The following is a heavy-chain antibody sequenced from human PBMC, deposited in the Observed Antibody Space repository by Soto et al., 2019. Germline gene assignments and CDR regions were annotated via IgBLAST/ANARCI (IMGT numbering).Heavy chain of an antibody. J-gene: IGHJ6*02. D-gene: IGHD2-21*02. Sequence: ASVKVSCKVSGYTLTELSMHWVRQAPGKGLEWMGGFDPEDGETIYAQKFQGRVTMTEDTSTDTAYMELSSLRSEDTAVYYCATEVDGGGDWVYYYGMDVWGQGTTVTVSS. V-gene: IGHV1-24*01. CDR3: ATEVDGGGDWVYYYGMDV. CDR2: FDPEDGET. CDR1: GYTLTELS.